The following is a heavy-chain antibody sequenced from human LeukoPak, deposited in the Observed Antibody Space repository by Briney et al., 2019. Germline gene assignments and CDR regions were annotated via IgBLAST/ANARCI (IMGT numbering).Heavy chain of an antibody. J-gene: IGHJ6*03. Sequence: VASVKVSCKASGYTFTGYYMHWVRQAPGQGLEWMGWINPNSGGTNYAQKFQGRVTMTRDTSISTAYMELSRLRSDDTAVYYCARGLSSSSGYYHYMDVWGKGTTVTVSS. D-gene: IGHD6-6*01. CDR3: ARGLSSSSGYYHYMDV. CDR2: INPNSGGT. CDR1: GYTFTGYY. V-gene: IGHV1-2*02.